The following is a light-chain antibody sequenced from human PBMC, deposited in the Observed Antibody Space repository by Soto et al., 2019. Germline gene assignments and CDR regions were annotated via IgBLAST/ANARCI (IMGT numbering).Light chain of an antibody. Sequence: QSALTQPASVSGSPGQSITISCTGTSSDVGGYNYVSWYQQHPGKAPKLMIYDVSHRPSGVSNRFSGSKSGNTASLTISGLQAEYESDYYCSSYISSSTLYVFGTGTKLTVL. V-gene: IGLV2-14*03. CDR3: SSYISSSTLYV. CDR1: SSDVGGYNY. J-gene: IGLJ1*01. CDR2: DVS.